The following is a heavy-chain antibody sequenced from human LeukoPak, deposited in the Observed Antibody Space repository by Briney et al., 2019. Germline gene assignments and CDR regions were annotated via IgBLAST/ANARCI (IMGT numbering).Heavy chain of an antibody. J-gene: IGHJ6*02. Sequence: SETLSLTCTVSGGSVSSGSYYWSWIRQPPGKGLEWIGYICYSGSTNYNPSLKSRVTTSVDTSKNQFSLKLSSVTAADTVVYYCASADYYGSDYGMDVWGQGTTVTVSS. V-gene: IGHV4-61*01. D-gene: IGHD3-10*01. CDR2: ICYSGST. CDR1: GGSVSSGSYY. CDR3: ASADYYGSDYGMDV.